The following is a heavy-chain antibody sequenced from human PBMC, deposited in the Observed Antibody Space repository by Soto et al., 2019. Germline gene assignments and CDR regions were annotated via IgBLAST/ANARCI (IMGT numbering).Heavy chain of an antibody. Sequence: PGGSLRLSCAASGFIFSKYGMHWVRQAPGKGLEWVAVIWYDGSNKYYADSVKGRFRISRDNSKNMLYLEMNSLRVEDTALYYCAKGLAYYYYGMDVWGQGTTVTV. CDR1: GFIFSKYG. V-gene: IGHV3-33*06. J-gene: IGHJ6*02. D-gene: IGHD2-21*01. CDR2: IWYDGSNK. CDR3: AKGLAYYYYGMDV.